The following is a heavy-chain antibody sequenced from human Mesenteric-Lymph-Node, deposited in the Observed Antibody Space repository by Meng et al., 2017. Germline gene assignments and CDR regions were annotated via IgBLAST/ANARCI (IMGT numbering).Heavy chain of an antibody. CDR2: TYYRSNWYN. V-gene: IGHV6-1*01. CDR1: GDSVYDNSVA. CDR3: SRGRNSGFDY. D-gene: IGHD2-15*01. J-gene: IGHJ4*02. Sequence: SETLSLTCAISGDSVYDNSVAWNWIRQSPSRGLEWLGRTYYRSNWYNDYAVSVKSRLTINLDTAKSQFSLQLRSVTPDDTAVYYCSRGRNSGFDYWGQGTLVTFSS.